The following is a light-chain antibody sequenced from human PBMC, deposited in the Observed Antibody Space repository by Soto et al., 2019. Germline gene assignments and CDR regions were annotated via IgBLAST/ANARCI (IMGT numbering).Light chain of an antibody. J-gene: IGLJ1*01. CDR3: CSLTTSHTYV. CDR1: SSDIGHYDY. Sequence: QSALTQPASVSGSPGQSITISCTGTSSDIGHYDYVSWYQQHPGKAPRLMIYHVTYRPSGVSNRYSGSKSGNSASLTISGLQADDEADYYCCSLTTSHTYVFGSGTRSPS. CDR2: HVT. V-gene: IGLV2-14*03.